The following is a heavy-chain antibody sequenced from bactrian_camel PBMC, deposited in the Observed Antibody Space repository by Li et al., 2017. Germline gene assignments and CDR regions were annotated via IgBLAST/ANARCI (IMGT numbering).Heavy chain of an antibody. D-gene: IGHD6*01. CDR1: GFLFSSYD. J-gene: IGHJ4*01. V-gene: IGHV3S40*01. Sequence: VQLVESGGGLVQPGGSLRLSCAASGFLFSSYDMSWVRQAPGKGLEWVAAIKNAGTRTHESDSVKGRFSISRDNAKNTLYLQLNSLQTEDTAMYYCAIRGGSWYEYNYWGQGTQVTVS. CDR3: AIRGGSWYEYNY. CDR2: IKNAGTRT.